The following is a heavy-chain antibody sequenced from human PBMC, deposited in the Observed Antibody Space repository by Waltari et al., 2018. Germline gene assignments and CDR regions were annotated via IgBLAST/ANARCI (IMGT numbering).Heavy chain of an antibody. Sequence: QVRLVQSGAELQLPGSSVTLSCKSSESTFTVSYTPWVGPAPPQGLEWMGWINPNSGGTNYAQKFQGRVTMTRDTSISTAYMELSRLRSDDTAVYYCARDDIVVVPAGRRAFDIWGQGTMVTVSS. CDR2: INPNSGGT. D-gene: IGHD2-2*01. CDR1: ESTFTVSY. J-gene: IGHJ3*02. V-gene: IGHV1-2*02. CDR3: ARDDIVVVPAGRRAFDI.